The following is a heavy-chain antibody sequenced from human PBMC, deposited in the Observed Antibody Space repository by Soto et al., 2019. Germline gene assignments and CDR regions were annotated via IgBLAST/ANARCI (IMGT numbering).Heavy chain of an antibody. D-gene: IGHD3-3*01. Sequence: PSETLSLTCTVSGGSISSGDYYWSWIRQPPGKGLEWIGYIYYSGSTYYNPSLKSRVTISVDTSKNQFSLKLSSVTAADTAVYYCARDYNFWSGYETDDAFDIWGQGTMVT. CDR3: ARDYNFWSGYETDDAFDI. CDR1: GGSISSGDYY. J-gene: IGHJ3*02. CDR2: IYYSGST. V-gene: IGHV4-30-4*01.